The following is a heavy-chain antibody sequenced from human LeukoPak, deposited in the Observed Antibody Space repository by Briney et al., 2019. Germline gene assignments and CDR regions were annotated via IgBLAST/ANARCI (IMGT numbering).Heavy chain of an antibody. V-gene: IGHV4-34*01. D-gene: IGHD3-16*02. Sequence: KPSETLSLTCAVYGGSFSGYYWSWIRQPPGKGLEWIGDINHSGSTNYNPSLKSRVTISADTSKNQFSLSLRSVTAADTAVYFCARGLNRLPPGGYWGQGTLVTVSS. CDR3: ARGLNRLPPGGY. J-gene: IGHJ4*02. CDR2: INHSGST. CDR1: GGSFSGYY.